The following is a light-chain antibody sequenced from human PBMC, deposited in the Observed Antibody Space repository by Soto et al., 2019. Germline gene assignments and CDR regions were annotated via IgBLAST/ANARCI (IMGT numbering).Light chain of an antibody. CDR3: CSYAGSSTMI. CDR1: RSDLGSYNL. V-gene: IGLV2-23*01. CDR2: EGS. J-gene: IGLJ2*01. Sequence: QSALTQPASVSGSPGQSITISCTGTRSDLGSYNLVSWYQHHPGKAPKFLIYEGSKRPSGVSNRCSGSKSGHTASLTISGLQAEDEADYYCCSYAGSSTMIFGGGTKLTVL.